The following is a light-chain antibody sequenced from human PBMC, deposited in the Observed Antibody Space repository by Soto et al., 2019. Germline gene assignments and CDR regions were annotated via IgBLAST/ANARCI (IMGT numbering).Light chain of an antibody. V-gene: IGKV1-39*01. J-gene: IGKJ1*01. CDR3: QQSYSTPRT. CDR1: QSISSY. Sequence: DIQMTQSPSSLSASVEDRVTITCRASQSISSYLNWYQQKPGKAPNLLIYAASSLQSGVPSRFSGSGSGTDFTLTISSLQPEDFATYYYQQSYSTPRTFGQGTKVEIK. CDR2: AAS.